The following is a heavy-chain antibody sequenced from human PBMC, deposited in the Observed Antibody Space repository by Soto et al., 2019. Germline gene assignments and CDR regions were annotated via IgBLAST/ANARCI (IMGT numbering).Heavy chain of an antibody. CDR1: GFTFSNYG. J-gene: IGHJ4*02. Sequence: EVQLVESGGRMVQPGESLRLSCAASGFTFSNYGMNWVRQAPGKGLEWVSYISSGGGAIYYADSANGRFTISRDNVKNSLYLQMNSLRAEDTAVYFCAREADNVDCWGQGTLVTVSS. CDR2: ISSGGGAI. CDR3: AREADNVDC. V-gene: IGHV3-48*03.